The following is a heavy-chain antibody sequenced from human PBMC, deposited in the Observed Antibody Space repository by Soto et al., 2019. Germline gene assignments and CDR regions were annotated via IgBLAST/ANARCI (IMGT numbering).Heavy chain of an antibody. CDR2: VYYTGST. V-gene: IGHV4-38-2*02. CDR1: GYSISSAYY. CDR3: AREETGTLLSPPYTTTIVGMDV. Sequence: SETLSLTCAVSGYSISSAYYWGWVRQPPGKGLEWIGSVYYTGSTDYNPSLKSRVTISVDTSKNQFSLKLSSVTAADTAVYYCAREETGTLLSPPYTTTIVGMDVWGQGTTVTVSS. J-gene: IGHJ6*02. D-gene: IGHD1-1*01.